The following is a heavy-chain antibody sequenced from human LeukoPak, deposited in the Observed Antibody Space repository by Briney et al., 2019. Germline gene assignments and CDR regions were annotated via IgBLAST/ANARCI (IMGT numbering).Heavy chain of an antibody. J-gene: IGHJ4*02. V-gene: IGHV4-4*02. CDR3: ARGRRGQPKILDY. Sequence: PSETLSLTCAVSGGSISSSNWWSWVRQPPGKGLEWIGEINHSGSTNYNPSLKSRVTISVDTSKNQFSLKLSSVTAADTAVYYCARGRRGQPKILDYWGQGTLVTVSS. D-gene: IGHD3-16*01. CDR1: GGSISSSNW. CDR2: INHSGST.